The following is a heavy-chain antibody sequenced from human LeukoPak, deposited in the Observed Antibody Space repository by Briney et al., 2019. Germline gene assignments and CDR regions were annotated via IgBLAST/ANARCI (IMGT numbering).Heavy chain of an antibody. CDR1: GYTFTSYA. J-gene: IGHJ4*02. V-gene: IGHV7-4-1*02. Sequence: GASVKVSCTASGYTFTSYAMNWVRQAPGQGLEWMGWINTNTGNPTYAQGFTGRFVFSLDTSVSTAYLQISSLKAEDTAVYYCARAYRGNWELLGVDFFDYWGQGTLVTVSS. CDR3: ARAYRGNWELLGVDFFDY. D-gene: IGHD2-15*01. CDR2: INTNTGNP.